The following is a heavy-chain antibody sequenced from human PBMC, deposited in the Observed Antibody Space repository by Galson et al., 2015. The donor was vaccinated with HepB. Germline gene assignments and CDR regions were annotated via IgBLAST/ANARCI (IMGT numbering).Heavy chain of an antibody. CDR3: ATWPRADFWSGYYMVDAFDI. CDR2: FDPEDGET. CDR1: GYTLTELS. V-gene: IGHV1-24*01. Sequence: SVKVSCKASGYTLTELSMHWVRQAPGKGLEWMGGFDPEDGETIYAQKFQGRVTMTEDTSTDTAYMELSSLRSEDTAVYYCATWPRADFWSGYYMVDAFDIWGQGTMVTVSS. J-gene: IGHJ3*02. D-gene: IGHD3-3*01.